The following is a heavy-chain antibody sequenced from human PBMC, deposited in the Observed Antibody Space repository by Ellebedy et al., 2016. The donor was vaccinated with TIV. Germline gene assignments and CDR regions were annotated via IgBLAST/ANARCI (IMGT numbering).Heavy chain of an antibody. CDR3: ATFRNLDGFDI. D-gene: IGHD2/OR15-2a*01. Sequence: SETLSLTCAVSGYSVSSGSYWGWIRQPPGKRLEWIGSIYHSGSTYYNPSLKRRVTISMATSRNQFSLRLTSVTAADTAVYYCATFRNLDGFDIWGQGKMVTVSS. CDR1: GYSVSSGSY. V-gene: IGHV4-38-2*01. J-gene: IGHJ3*02. CDR2: IYHSGST.